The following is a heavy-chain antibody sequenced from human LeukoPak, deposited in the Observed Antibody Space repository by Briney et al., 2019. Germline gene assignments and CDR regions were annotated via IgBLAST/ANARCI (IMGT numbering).Heavy chain of an antibody. CDR3: ARRGSGWYYSDY. Sequence: SETLSLTCTVSGGSISSYYWSWIRQPPGKGLEWIGYIYYSGSTNYNPSLKSRVTISVDTSKNQFSLKLSSVTAADTAVYYCARRGSGWYYSDYWGQGTLVTVSS. CDR1: GGSISSYY. J-gene: IGHJ4*02. CDR2: IYYSGST. D-gene: IGHD6-19*01. V-gene: IGHV4-59*08.